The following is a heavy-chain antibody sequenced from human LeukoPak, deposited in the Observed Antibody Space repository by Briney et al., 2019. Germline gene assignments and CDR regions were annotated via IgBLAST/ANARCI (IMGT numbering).Heavy chain of an antibody. J-gene: IGHJ4*02. CDR3: ARALWGTVTTYFDY. Sequence: SETLSLTCAVSGGSISSGGYSWSWIRQPPGKGLEWIGYIYHSGSTYYNPSLKSRVTISVDRSKNQFSLKLSSVTAADTAVYYCARALWGTVTTYFDYWGQGTLVTVSS. CDR1: GGSISSGGYS. V-gene: IGHV4-30-2*01. D-gene: IGHD4-11*01. CDR2: IYHSGST.